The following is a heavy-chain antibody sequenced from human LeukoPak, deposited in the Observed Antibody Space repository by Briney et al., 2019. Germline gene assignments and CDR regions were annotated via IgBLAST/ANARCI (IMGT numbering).Heavy chain of an antibody. CDR1: GGTFSSYA. D-gene: IGHD5-18*01. V-gene: IGHV1-69*05. CDR3: ARDEPGDTAMVT. J-gene: IGHJ5*02. Sequence: SVKVSCKASGGTFSSYAISWVRQAPGQGLEWMGGIIPIFGTANYAQKFQGRVTITTDESTSTAYMELSSLRSEDTAVCYCARDEPGDTAMVTWGQGTLVTVSS. CDR2: IIPIFGTA.